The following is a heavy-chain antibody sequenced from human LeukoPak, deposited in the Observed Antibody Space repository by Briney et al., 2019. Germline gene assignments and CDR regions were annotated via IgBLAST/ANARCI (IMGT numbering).Heavy chain of an antibody. V-gene: IGHV3-74*01. CDR1: GFTFNAYW. D-gene: IGHD6-19*01. J-gene: IGHJ4*02. CDR2: INSDGSST. CDR3: ARVRIAVAGTRNLGFDY. Sequence: GGSLRLSCAASGFTFNAYWMHWVRQAPGKGLVWVSRINSDGSSTSYADSVKGRFTISRDNAKNTLYLQMNSLRAEDTAVYYCARVRIAVAGTRNLGFDYWGQGTLVTVSS.